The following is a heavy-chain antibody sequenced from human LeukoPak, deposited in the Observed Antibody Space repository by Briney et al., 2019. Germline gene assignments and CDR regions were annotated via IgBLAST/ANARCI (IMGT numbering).Heavy chain of an antibody. V-gene: IGHV3-53*01. J-gene: IGHJ4*02. CDR2: IYSGGST. Sequence: GGSLRLSCAASGFTLSSNYMSWVRQAPGKGLEWVSVIYSGGSTYYADSVKGRFTISRDNSKNTLYLQMNSLRAEDTAVYYCCNYDFWSGYPYWGQGTLVTVSS. CDR3: CNYDFWSGYPY. CDR1: GFTLSSNY. D-gene: IGHD3-3*01.